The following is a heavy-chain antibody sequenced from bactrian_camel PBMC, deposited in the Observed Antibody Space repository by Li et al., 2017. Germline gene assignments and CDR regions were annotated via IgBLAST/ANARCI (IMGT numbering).Heavy chain of an antibody. J-gene: IGHJ4*01. Sequence: QVPGKEREWVAAIDRLGGSTSYVDSVKGRFMLSQIRAKNTIYLQMNSLKPEDTAMFYGAATQNLLWYPLSTPSGYSYWGQGTQVTVS. V-gene: IGHV3S40*01. CDR2: IDRLGGST. CDR3: AATQNLLWYPLSTPSGYSY. D-gene: IGHD2*01.